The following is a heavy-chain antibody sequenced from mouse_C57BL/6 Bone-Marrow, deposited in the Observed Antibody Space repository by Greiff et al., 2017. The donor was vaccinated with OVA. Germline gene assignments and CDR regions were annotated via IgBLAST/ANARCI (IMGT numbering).Heavy chain of an antibody. CDR3: ARHDPLFAY. J-gene: IGHJ3*01. CDR2: ISNLAYSI. CDR1: GFTFSDYG. Sequence: EVNVVESGGGLVQPGGSLKLSCAASGFTFSDYGMAWVRQAPRKGPEWVAFISNLAYSIYYADTVTGRFTISRENAKNTLYLEMSSLRSEDTAMYYCARHDPLFAYWGQGTLVTVSA. V-gene: IGHV5-15*01.